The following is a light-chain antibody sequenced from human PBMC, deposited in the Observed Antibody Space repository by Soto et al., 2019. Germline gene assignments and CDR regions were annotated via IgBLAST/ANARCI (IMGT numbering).Light chain of an antibody. CDR1: QSVSRY. Sequence: EIELTQSPATLSLSPGERATLSCRASQSVSRYLAWYQQKPGQAPRLLIYDASNRATGIPARFSGSGSGTDFTLTISSLEPEDFAVYYCQQRSNWPPIPFGQGTRLEIK. V-gene: IGKV3-11*01. CDR2: DAS. CDR3: QQRSNWPPIP. J-gene: IGKJ5*01.